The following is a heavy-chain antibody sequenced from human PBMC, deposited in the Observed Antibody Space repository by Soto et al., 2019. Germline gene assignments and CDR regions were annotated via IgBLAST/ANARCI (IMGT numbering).Heavy chain of an antibody. V-gene: IGHV1-69*08. Sequence: QVQLVQSGAEVKKPGSSVKVSCKASGGTFSSYTISWVRQAPGQGLEWMGRIIPILGIANYAQKFQGRVTITXXKXTXKAYIELSSLRSEDTAVYYCARDLLYYDRSGYTPDYWGQGTLVTVSS. CDR3: ARDLLYYDRSGYTPDY. D-gene: IGHD3-22*01. J-gene: IGHJ4*02. CDR1: GGTFSSYT. CDR2: IIPILGIA.